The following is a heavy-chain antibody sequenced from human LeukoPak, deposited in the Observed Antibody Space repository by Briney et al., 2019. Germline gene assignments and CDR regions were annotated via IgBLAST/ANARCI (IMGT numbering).Heavy chain of an antibody. CDR1: GGSFSGYY. V-gene: IGHV4-34*01. CDR2: INHSGST. D-gene: IGHD3-10*01. CDR3: ARGLPGSYTVLQAFDI. J-gene: IGHJ3*02. Sequence: SETLSLTCAVYGGSFSGYYWGWIRQPPGKGLEWIGEINHSGSTNYNPSLKSRVTISVDTSKNQFSLKLSSVTAADTAVYYCARGLPGSYTVLQAFDIWGQGTMVTVSS.